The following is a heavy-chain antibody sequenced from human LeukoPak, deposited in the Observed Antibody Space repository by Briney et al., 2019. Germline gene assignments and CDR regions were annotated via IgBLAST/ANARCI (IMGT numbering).Heavy chain of an antibody. CDR1: GGSISPYY. J-gene: IGHJ4*02. Sequence: SETLSLTCTVSGGSISPYYWSWIRQPPGKGLEYIGFISYIGSTDYNPSLKSRVTISVDTSKNQFSLKLNSVTAADTAVYYCARQKRDCSGGSCYLLLDYWGQGTLVTVSS. D-gene: IGHD2-15*01. CDR2: ISYIGST. CDR3: ARQKRDCSGGSCYLLLDY. V-gene: IGHV4-59*08.